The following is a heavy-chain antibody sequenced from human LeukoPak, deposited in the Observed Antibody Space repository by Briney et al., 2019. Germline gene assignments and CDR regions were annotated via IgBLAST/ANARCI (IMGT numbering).Heavy chain of an antibody. J-gene: IGHJ3*02. CDR2: IYYSGST. CDR1: GGSISSYY. CDR3: ARSYYYGSGSYAFDI. D-gene: IGHD3-10*01. V-gene: IGHV4-59*08. Sequence: SETLSLTCTVSGGSISSYYWSWIRQPPGKGLEWIGYIYYSGSTNYNPSLKSRVTISVDTSKNQFSLKLSSVTAADTAVYYCARSYYYGSGSYAFDIWGQGTMVTVSS.